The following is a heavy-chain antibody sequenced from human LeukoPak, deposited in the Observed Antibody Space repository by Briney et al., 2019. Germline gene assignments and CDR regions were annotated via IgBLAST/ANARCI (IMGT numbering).Heavy chain of an antibody. V-gene: IGHV3-15*01. CDR2: IKSKTNGETT. CDR1: GFTFSNVW. CDR3: ARGQAVAAGGFDL. J-gene: IGHJ2*01. D-gene: IGHD6-19*01. Sequence: GGSLRLSCAASGFTFSNVWMSWARQAPGKGLEWVGLIKSKTNGETTDYAAPVKGRFTISRDDSKNTVYLQMNSLKTEDTAVYYCARGQAVAAGGFDLWGRGTLVTVSS.